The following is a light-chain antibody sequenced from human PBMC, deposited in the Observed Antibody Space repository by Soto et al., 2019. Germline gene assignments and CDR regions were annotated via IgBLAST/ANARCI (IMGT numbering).Light chain of an antibody. CDR1: SSDVGGYNY. V-gene: IGLV2-8*01. CDR3: NSYAGSNNWV. Sequence: QSALTQAASVSGSPGQSITISCTGTSSDVGGYNYVSWYQQHPGKAPKLMIYEVSKRPSWVPDRFSGSKSGNTASLTVSGLQAEDEADYYCNSYAGSNNWVFGGGTKLTVL. CDR2: EVS. J-gene: IGLJ3*02.